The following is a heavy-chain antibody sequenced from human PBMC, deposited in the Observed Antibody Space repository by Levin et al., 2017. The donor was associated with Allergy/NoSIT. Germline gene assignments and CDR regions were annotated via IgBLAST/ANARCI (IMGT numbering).Heavy chain of an antibody. V-gene: IGHV3-74*01. Sequence: GGSLRLSCAASGFTFSSYWMHWVRQAPGKGLVWVSRINSDGSSTSYADSVKGRFTISRDNAKNTLYLQMNSLRAEDTAVYYCAREEVGGAVAGQTNLWGQGTLVTVSS. CDR3: AREEVGGAVAGQTNL. D-gene: IGHD6-19*01. CDR2: INSDGSST. CDR1: GFTFSSYW. J-gene: IGHJ4*02.